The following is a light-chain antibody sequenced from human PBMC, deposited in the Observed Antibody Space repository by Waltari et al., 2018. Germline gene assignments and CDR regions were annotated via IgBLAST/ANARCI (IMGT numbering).Light chain of an antibody. CDR1: QSVSNS. CDR2: SAS. CDR3: QQYNNWPPIT. V-gene: IGKV3D-15*01. J-gene: IGKJ5*01. Sequence: EIVMTQSPPTLSVSPGERATLSCRASQSVSNSLAWYQHRPGRAPRLLIHSASTRAPGNPARFSGSGSETEFTLTISNLQSEDFALYYCQQYNNWPPITFGQGTRLEIK.